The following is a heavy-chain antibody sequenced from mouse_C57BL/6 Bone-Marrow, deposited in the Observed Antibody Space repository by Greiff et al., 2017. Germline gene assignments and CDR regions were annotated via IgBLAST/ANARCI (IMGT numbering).Heavy chain of an antibody. D-gene: IGHD2-1*01. CDR2: IYPGDGDT. Sequence: VKLQQSGPELVKPGASVKISCKASGYAFSSSWMNWVKQRPGKGLEWIGRIYPGDGDTNYNGKFKGKATLTADKSSSTAYMQLSSLTSEDSAVYFCGSCGNYYWGQGTLVTVSA. J-gene: IGHJ3*01. CDR1: GYAFSSSW. V-gene: IGHV1-82*01. CDR3: GSCGNYY.